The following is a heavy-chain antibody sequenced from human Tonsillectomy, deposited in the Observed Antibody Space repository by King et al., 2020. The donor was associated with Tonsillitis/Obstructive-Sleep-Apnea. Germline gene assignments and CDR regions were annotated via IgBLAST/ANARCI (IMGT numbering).Heavy chain of an antibody. Sequence: VQLVESGGGVVQPGRSLRLSCAASGFTFNMYGMHWVRQALGKGLEWLAVISYDGSNKYYADSEKGRFTISRDNSKSTLDLLLNSLRTEDTAVYYCAKDEMQLCSSTSCYLIDYWGQGTLVTVSS. J-gene: IGHJ4*02. V-gene: IGHV3-30*18. CDR3: AKDEMQLCSSTSCYLIDY. CDR2: ISYDGSNK. D-gene: IGHD2-2*01. CDR1: GFTFNMYG.